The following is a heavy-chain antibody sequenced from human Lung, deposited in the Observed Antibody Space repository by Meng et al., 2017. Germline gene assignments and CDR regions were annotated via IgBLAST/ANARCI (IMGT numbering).Heavy chain of an antibody. Sequence: QVQLVQSGGEVKKTGASVKVSCKASGYIFTRYGITWVRQAPGQGLEWMGWISGYNGNTNYAQKLRGRVTMTTDTSTSTAYMELRSLRSDDTAVYYCARAEEEYCSGGSCPNFDFWGQGTLVTVSS. D-gene: IGHD2-15*01. CDR3: ARAEEEYCSGGSCPNFDF. V-gene: IGHV1-18*01. CDR1: GYIFTRYG. J-gene: IGHJ4*02. CDR2: ISGYNGNT.